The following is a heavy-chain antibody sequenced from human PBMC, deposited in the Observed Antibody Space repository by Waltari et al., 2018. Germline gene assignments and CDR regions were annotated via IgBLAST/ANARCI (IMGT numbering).Heavy chain of an antibody. CDR1: GGSISSSSYY. CDR2: IYYSGST. V-gene: IGHV4-39*01. Sequence: QLQLQESGPGLVKPSETLSLTCTVSGGSISSSSYYWGWIRQPPGKGLEWIGSIYYSGSTYYNPSLKSRVTISVDTSKNQFSLKLSSVTAADTAVYYCARSVMTTAHFDYWGQGTLVTVSS. J-gene: IGHJ4*02. D-gene: IGHD4-4*01. CDR3: ARSVMTTAHFDY.